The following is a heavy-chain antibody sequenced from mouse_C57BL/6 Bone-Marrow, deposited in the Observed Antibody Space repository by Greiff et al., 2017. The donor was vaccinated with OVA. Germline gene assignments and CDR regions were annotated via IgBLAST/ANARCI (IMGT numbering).Heavy chain of an antibody. CDR3: ARHSIYYYGSSYVYYAMDY. Sequence: EVKLMESGGDLVKPGGSLKLSCAASGFTFSSYGMSWVRQTPDKRLEWVATISSGGSYTYYPDSVKGRFTISRDNAKNTLYLQMSSLKSEDTAMYYCARHSIYYYGSSYVYYAMDYWGQGTSVTVSS. J-gene: IGHJ4*01. CDR1: GFTFSSYG. D-gene: IGHD1-1*01. V-gene: IGHV5-6*01. CDR2: ISSGGSYT.